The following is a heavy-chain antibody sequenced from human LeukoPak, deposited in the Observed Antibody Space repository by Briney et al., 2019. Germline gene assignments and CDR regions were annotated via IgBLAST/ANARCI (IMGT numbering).Heavy chain of an antibody. CDR3: VTDANRILGARGTGY. Sequence: GGSLRLSCAASGFDFSGAYMNWVRQAPGKGLEWVGLIKNKHEHQATDYAAPVGERFIITRDDSSSTLFLQMNSLKTEDTAVYYCVTDANRILGARGTGYWGQGILVTVSS. J-gene: IGHJ4*02. CDR2: IKNKHEHQAT. CDR1: GFDFSGAY. D-gene: IGHD1-26*01. V-gene: IGHV3-15*07.